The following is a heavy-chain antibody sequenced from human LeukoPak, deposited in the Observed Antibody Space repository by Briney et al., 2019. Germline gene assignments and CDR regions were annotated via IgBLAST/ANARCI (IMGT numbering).Heavy chain of an antibody. CDR1: GFTFSTYA. CDR2: ISGSGNTT. CDR3: AKKGISKSWSGGFAY. V-gene: IGHV3-23*01. D-gene: IGHD6-13*01. J-gene: IGHJ4*02. Sequence: GGSLRLSCAASGFTFSTYAMSWVRQAPGKGLEWVSGISGSGNTTYYADSVKGRFTISRDNSKNTLYLQMSSLRADDTAVYYYAKKGISKSWSGGFAYWGQGTLVTVSS.